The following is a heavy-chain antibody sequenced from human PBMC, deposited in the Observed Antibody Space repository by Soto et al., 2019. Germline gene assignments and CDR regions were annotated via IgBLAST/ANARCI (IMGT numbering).Heavy chain of an antibody. CDR2: ISGSGGST. Sequence: PGGSLRLSCAASGFTFSSYDMHWVRQATGKGLGWVSAISGSGGSTNYADSVKGRFTISRDNSKNTLYLQMNSLRAEDTAVYYCAKDQRYYYDSSGPVWGQGTLVTVSS. CDR3: AKDQRYYYDSSGPV. V-gene: IGHV3-23*01. CDR1: GFTFSSYD. D-gene: IGHD3-22*01. J-gene: IGHJ4*02.